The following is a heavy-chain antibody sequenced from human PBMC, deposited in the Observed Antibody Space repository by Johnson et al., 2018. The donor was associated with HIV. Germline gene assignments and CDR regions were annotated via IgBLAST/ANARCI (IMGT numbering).Heavy chain of an antibody. D-gene: IGHD3-22*01. CDR2: INWNGGST. V-gene: IGHV3-20*04. CDR3: DSSGPDGHDAFDI. Sequence: VQLVESGGGVVRPGGSLRLSCAASGFTFDDYGMSWVRQAPGKGLEWVSGINWNGGSTGYADSVKGRFTISRDNAKNSLYLQMNSLRAEDTAVYYYDSSGPDGHDAFDIWGQGTMVTVSS. CDR1: GFTFDDYG. J-gene: IGHJ3*02.